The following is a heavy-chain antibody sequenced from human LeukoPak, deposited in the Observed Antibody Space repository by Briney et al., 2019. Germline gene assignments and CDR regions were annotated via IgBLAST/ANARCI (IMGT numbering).Heavy chain of an antibody. J-gene: IGHJ6*02. D-gene: IGHD2-21*02. CDR3: ARGLPLDV. CDR1: GFTFSSYS. V-gene: IGHV3-48*01. CDR2: ISSSSTI. Sequence: GSLRLSXAXSGFTFSSYSMNWVRQAPGKGLEWVSYISSSSTIYYADSVKGRFTISRDNAKNSLYLQMNSLRAEDTAVYYCARGLPLDVWGQGTTVTVSS.